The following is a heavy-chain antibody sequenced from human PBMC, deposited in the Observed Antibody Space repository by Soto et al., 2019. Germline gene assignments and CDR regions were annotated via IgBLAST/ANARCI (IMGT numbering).Heavy chain of an antibody. V-gene: IGHV3-30*04. J-gene: IGHJ6*02. CDR2: ISYDGSNK. D-gene: IGHD2-8*01. CDR3: ARGGVYGYYYYGMDV. CDR1: GFTFSSFA. Sequence: GGSLRLSCAASGFTFSSFAMHWVRQAPGKGLEWVAIISYDGSNKYYADSVKGRFTISRDNSKNTLYLQMNSLRAEDTAVYYCARGGVYGYYYYGMDVWGQGTTVTVSS.